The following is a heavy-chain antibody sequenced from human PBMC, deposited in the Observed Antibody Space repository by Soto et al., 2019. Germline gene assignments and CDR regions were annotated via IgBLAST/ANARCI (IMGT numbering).Heavy chain of an antibody. CDR3: ARFILAPDGWFDP. V-gene: IGHV3-7*03. Sequence: EVQLVESGGGLVQPGGSLRLSCAASGFTFSSYWMSWVRQAPGKGLEWVANIRQDGSEKYCVDSVKGRFTISRDNAKNPLYLQMNSLRAEDTAVYYCARFILAPDGWFDPWGQGTLVTVSS. CDR2: IRQDGSEK. CDR1: GFTFSSYW. D-gene: IGHD2-21*01. J-gene: IGHJ5*02.